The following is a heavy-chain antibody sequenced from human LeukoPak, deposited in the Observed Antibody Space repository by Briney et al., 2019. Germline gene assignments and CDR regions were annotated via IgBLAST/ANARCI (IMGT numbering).Heavy chain of an antibody. Sequence: ASVKVACKASGYTFTGYYMHWVRQAPGQGLEWMGWMNPNSGNTGYAQKFQGRVTMTRNTSINTAYLELSSLTSDDTAVYFCARGVGGLGNMDVWGKGTTVIISS. D-gene: IGHD3-16*01. J-gene: IGHJ6*03. CDR2: MNPNSGNT. V-gene: IGHV1-8*02. CDR3: ARGVGGLGNMDV. CDR1: GYTFTGYY.